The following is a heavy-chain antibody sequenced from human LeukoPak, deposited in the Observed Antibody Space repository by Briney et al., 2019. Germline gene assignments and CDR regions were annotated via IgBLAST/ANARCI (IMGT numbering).Heavy chain of an antibody. J-gene: IGHJ4*02. CDR2: ISGSGGST. CDR3: AKVFPNYLTGTQGYYFDY. CDR1: GFTFIGYA. D-gene: IGHD1-7*01. V-gene: IGHV3-23*01. Sequence: GGSLRLSCVVSGFTFIGYAMSWVRQAPGKGLEWVSTISGSGGSTYYTDSVKGRFTISRDNSKNTLYLQMNSLRAEDTAVYYCAKVFPNYLTGTQGYYFDYWGQGTLVTVSS.